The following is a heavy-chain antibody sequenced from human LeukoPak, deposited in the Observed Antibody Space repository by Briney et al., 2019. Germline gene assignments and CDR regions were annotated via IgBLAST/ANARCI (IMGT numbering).Heavy chain of an antibody. J-gene: IGHJ3*02. CDR3: ARGDIVVVPAAIPHAFDI. CDR2: IYYSGST. Sequence: SETLSLTCTVSGGSISSYYWSWIRQPPGKGLEWIGYIYYSGSTYYNPSLKSRVTISVDTSKNQFSLKLSSVTAADTAVYYCARGDIVVVPAAIPHAFDIWGQGTMVTVSS. V-gene: IGHV4-59*01. CDR1: GGSISSYY. D-gene: IGHD2-2*01.